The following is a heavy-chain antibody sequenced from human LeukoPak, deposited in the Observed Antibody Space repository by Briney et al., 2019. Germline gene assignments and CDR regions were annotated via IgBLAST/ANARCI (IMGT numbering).Heavy chain of an antibody. CDR3: ARDSGIWFGELLSYMDV. CDR2: IYTSGST. D-gene: IGHD3-10*01. Sequence: PSETLSLTCTVSGGSISSYYWSWIRQPAGKGLEWIGRIYTSGSTNYNPSLKSRVTMSVDTSKNQFSLKLSSVTAADTAVYYCARDSGIWFGELLSYMDVWGKGTTVTISS. CDR1: GGSISSYY. V-gene: IGHV4-4*07. J-gene: IGHJ6*03.